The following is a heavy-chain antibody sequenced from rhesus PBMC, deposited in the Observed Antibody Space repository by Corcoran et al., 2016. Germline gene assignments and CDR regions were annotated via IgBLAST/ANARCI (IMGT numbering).Heavy chain of an antibody. Sequence: QVQLQESGPGLVKPSETLSLTCAVSGGSISDSYYWTWLPPPPGKGLEWIGNIYGNRANSYYNPSLKSRVTISKDTSKNQFFLKLNSVTAADTAVYYCARDPPYDYGSSSFDYWGQGVLVTVSS. J-gene: IGHJ4*01. V-gene: IGHV4S9*01. CDR2: IYGNRANS. D-gene: IGHD4-29*01. CDR1: GGSISDSYY. CDR3: ARDPPYDYGSSSFDY.